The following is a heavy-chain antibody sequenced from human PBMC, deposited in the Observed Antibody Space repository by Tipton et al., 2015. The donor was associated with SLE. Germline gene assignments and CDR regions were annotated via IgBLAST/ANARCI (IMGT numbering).Heavy chain of an antibody. Sequence: TLSLTCTVSGGSISSHYWSWIRQPPGKGLEWIGYIDDSGNTDYTPSLKSRVTISLDTSKNQFSLKLSSVTAADTAVYYCARDSRTTAAAFDIWGQGTMVIVS. J-gene: IGHJ3*02. CDR2: IDDSGNT. CDR3: ARDSRTTAAAFDI. V-gene: IGHV4-59*11. CDR1: GGSISSHY. D-gene: IGHD1-7*01.